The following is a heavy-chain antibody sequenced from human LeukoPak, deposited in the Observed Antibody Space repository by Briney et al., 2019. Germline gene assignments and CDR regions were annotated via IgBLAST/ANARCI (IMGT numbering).Heavy chain of an antibody. CDR1: GSTFSSYW. V-gene: IGHV3-7*01. J-gene: IGHJ3*02. CDR2: IKQDGSEK. CDR3: ARDDYGGNSGDAFDI. Sequence: GGSLRLSCAASGSTFSSYWMSWVRQAPGKGLEWVANIKQDGSEKYYVDSVKGRFTISRDNAKNSLYLQMNSLRAEDTAVYYCARDDYGGNSGDAFDIWGQGTMVTVSS. D-gene: IGHD4-23*01.